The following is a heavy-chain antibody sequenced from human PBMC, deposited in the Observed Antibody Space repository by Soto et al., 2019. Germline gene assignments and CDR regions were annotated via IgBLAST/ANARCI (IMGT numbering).Heavy chain of an antibody. J-gene: IGHJ6*02. CDR1: GFTFSSYA. V-gene: IGHV3-30-3*01. Sequence: PGGSLRLSCAASGFTFSSYAMHWVRQAPGKGLEWVAVISYDGSNKYYADSVKGRFTISRDNSKNTLYLQMNSLRAEDTAVYYCARAGTTFDYYYGMDVWGQGTTVTVSS. D-gene: IGHD1-1*01. CDR2: ISYDGSNK. CDR3: ARAGTTFDYYYGMDV.